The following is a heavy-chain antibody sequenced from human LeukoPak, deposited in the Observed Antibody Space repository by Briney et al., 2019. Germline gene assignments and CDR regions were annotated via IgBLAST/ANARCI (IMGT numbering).Heavy chain of an antibody. D-gene: IGHD2-8*02. V-gene: IGHV3-48*02. J-gene: IGHJ3*02. Sequence: GGSLTLSCEVSGFTFTRYSMNWVGQPPGRGLEWVSHISITGANIYYADSVKGRFTISRDNAKNSLYLQMNSLRDEDTAVYSCAREGLPGGFDIWGQGTMVTVSS. CDR1: GFTFTRYS. CDR3: AREGLPGGFDI. CDR2: ISITGANI.